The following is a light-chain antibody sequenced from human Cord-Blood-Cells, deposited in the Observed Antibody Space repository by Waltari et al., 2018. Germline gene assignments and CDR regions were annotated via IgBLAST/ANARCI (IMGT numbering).Light chain of an antibody. V-gene: IGKV1-39*01. J-gene: IGKJ3*01. CDR1: QSISSY. Sequence: DIQMTQSPSSLSASVGDRVTITCRASQSISSYLNWYQQKPGKAPNLLIYAASSLQSGVPSSFSGSGSGTDFTHTISSLQPEDFATYYCQQIYSTLPFEPGTKVDIK. CDR2: AAS. CDR3: QQIYSTLP.